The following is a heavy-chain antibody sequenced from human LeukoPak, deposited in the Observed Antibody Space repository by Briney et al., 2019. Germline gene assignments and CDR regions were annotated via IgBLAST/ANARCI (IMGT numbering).Heavy chain of an antibody. D-gene: IGHD6-19*01. V-gene: IGHV4-39*07. CDR2: IYYSGST. CDR1: GGSISSSSYY. CDR3: ARSDIAVAGRGFDY. J-gene: IGHJ4*02. Sequence: PSETLSLTCTVSGGSISSSSYYWGWIRQPPGKGLEWIGSIYYSGSTYYNPSLKSRVTISVDTSKNQFSLKLSSVTAADTAVYYCARSDIAVAGRGFDYWGQGTLVTVSS.